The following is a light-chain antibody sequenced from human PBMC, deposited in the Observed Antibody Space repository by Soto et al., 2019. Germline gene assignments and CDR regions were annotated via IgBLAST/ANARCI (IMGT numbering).Light chain of an antibody. J-gene: IGLJ1*01. CDR1: SSDVGGYNY. CDR3: CSHAVSYTYV. Sequence: QSVLTQSRSVSGYPGQSVTISCTGTSSDVGGYNYVSWYQQHPGKAPKLMIYDVNRRPSGVPDRFSGSKSGNTASLTISGLQAEDEADYYCCSHAVSYTYVFGTGTKLTVL. V-gene: IGLV2-11*01. CDR2: DVN.